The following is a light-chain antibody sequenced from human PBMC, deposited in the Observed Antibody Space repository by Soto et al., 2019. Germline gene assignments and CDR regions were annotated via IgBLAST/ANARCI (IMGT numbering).Light chain of an antibody. J-gene: IGKJ3*01. V-gene: IGKV1-39*01. CDR2: AAS. Sequence: DIQMTQSPSSLSASVGDRVTITCRASQTISNYLNWYQEKPGRAPKLLIYAASNLQSGVPSRFSGSGSGTDFTLTITNLPPEDFATYYCQKTYSTPFTFGPGTNVDVK. CDR3: QKTYSTPFT. CDR1: QTISNY.